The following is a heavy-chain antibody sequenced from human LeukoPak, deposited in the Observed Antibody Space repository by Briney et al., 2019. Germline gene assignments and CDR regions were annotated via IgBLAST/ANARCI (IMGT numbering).Heavy chain of an antibody. V-gene: IGHV3-9*01. CDR3: AKARRDAYNDPFDY. CDR1: GFKFNDYA. J-gene: IGHJ4*02. CDR2: ISWSSGDK. Sequence: GRSLRLSCEGSGFKFNDYAIHWVRQAPGKGLEWVSGISWSSGDKGYADSVKGRFTISRDYAKNSLYLQMNSLRAEDTALYYCAKARRDAYNDPFDYWGQGTLATVAS. D-gene: IGHD5-24*01.